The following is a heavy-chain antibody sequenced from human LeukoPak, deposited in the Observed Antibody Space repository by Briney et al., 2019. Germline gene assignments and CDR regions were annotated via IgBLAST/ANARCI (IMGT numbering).Heavy chain of an antibody. CDR2: IRYDGSNK. J-gene: IGHJ3*02. D-gene: IGHD3-10*01. CDR3: AKGRAYYGSGKGAFDI. CDR1: GFTFDDYG. Sequence: PGGSLRLSCAASGFTFDDYGMHWVRQAPGKGLEWVAFIRYDGSNKYYADSVKGRFTISRDNSKNTLYLQMNSLRAEDTAVYYCAKGRAYYGSGKGAFDIWGQGTMVTVSS. V-gene: IGHV3-30*02.